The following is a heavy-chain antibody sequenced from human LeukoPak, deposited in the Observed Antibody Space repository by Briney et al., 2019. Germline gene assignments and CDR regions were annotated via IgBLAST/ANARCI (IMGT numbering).Heavy chain of an antibody. CDR1: GFTFSSYA. V-gene: IGHV3-23*01. CDR3: AKDLTGLGHMDV. J-gene: IGHJ6*03. Sequence: PGGSLRLSCAASGFTFSSYAMSGVRQAPGKGLEWVSAISGSGGSTYYADSVKGRFTISRDNSKNTLYLQMNSLRAEDTAVYYCAKDLTGLGHMDVWGKGTTVTVSS. D-gene: IGHD7-27*01. CDR2: ISGSGGST.